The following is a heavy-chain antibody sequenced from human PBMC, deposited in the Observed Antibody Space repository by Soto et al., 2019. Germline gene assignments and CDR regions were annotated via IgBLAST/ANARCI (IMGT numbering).Heavy chain of an antibody. J-gene: IGHJ4*02. CDR3: ARERPSLGGSWIQLWSNHYYGSGSYYKGVRDFDY. V-gene: IGHV4-59*01. CDR1: GGSISSYY. CDR2: VYYSGST. Sequence: PSETLSLTCTVSGGSISSYYWSWIRQPPGKGLEWIGYVYYSGSTNYNPSLKSRVTISVDTSKNQFSLKLSSVTAADTAVYYCARERPSLGGSWIQLWSNHYYGSGSYYKGVRDFDYWGQGTLVTVSS. D-gene: IGHD3-10*01.